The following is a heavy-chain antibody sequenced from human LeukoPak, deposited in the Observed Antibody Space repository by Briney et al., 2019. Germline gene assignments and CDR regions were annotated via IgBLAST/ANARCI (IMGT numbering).Heavy chain of an antibody. Sequence: PGRSLRLSCAASGFTFSSYGMHWVRQAPGKGLEWVAVIWYDGSNKYYADSVKGRFTISRDNSKNTLYLQMNSPRAEDTAVYYCARDGAYLRYHCYFDYWGQGTLVTVSS. V-gene: IGHV3-33*01. CDR2: IWYDGSNK. D-gene: IGHD4-17*01. J-gene: IGHJ4*02. CDR1: GFTFSSYG. CDR3: ARDGAYLRYHCYFDY.